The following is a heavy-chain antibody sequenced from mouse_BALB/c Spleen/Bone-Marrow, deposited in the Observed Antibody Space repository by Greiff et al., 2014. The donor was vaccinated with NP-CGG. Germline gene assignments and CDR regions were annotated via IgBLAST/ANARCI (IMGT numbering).Heavy chain of an antibody. CDR3: ARGGYYGTSLYWYFDV. V-gene: IGHV1-14*01. CDR2: INPYNDGT. J-gene: IGHJ1*01. D-gene: IGHD1-1*01. Sequence: VQLQQSGPELVKPGASVKMSCKASGYTFTSYVIHWVKQKPGQGLEWIGYINPYNDGTKYNEKFKGKATLTSDKSSSTAYMELSSLTSEDSAVCYCARGGYYGTSLYWYFDVWGAGTTVTVSS. CDR1: GYTFTSYV.